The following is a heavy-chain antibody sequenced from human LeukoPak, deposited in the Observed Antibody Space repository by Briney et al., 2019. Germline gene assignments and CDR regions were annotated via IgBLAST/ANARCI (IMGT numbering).Heavy chain of an antibody. CDR2: IYHSGST. J-gene: IGHJ4*02. D-gene: IGHD6-19*01. CDR3: ARETTLTGYSSGLGFNY. CDR1: GGSISSGGYY. V-gene: IGHV4-30-2*01. Sequence: PSQTLSLTCTVSGGSISSGGYYWSWIRQPPGKGLEWIGYIYHSGSTYYNPSLKSRVTISVDRSKNQFSLKLSSVTAADTAVYYCARETTLTGYSSGLGFNYWGQGTLVTVSS.